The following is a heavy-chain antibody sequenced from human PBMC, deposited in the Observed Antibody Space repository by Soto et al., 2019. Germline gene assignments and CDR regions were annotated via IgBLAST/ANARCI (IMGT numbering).Heavy chain of an antibody. CDR2: VYWDDDK. CDR1: GFSLNSRGVG. CDR3: VHRGPVDETGMGFDY. V-gene: IGHV2-5*02. J-gene: IGHJ4*02. Sequence: QITLRESGPALVKPTQTLTLTCTFSGFSLNSRGVGVGWVRQPPGKALEWLAIVYWDDDKRYRPSLRSRRSIRKDTPKNQVVLTLTNTDPVDTATQYCVHRGPVDETGMGFDYGGQGSLDTVSS.